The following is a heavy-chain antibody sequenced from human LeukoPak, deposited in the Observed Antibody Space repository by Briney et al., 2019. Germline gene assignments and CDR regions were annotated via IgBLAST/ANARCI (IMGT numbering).Heavy chain of an antibody. CDR2: IWYDGSNK. CDR1: GFTFRSYG. CDR3: AKDLRDGYNLNYYFDY. D-gene: IGHD5-24*01. Sequence: PGRSLRLSCAASGFTFRSYGMHWVRQAPGKGLEWVAVIWYDGSNKYYADSVKGRFTISRDNSKNTLYLQMNSLRAEDTAEYYCAKDLRDGYNLNYYFDYWGQGTLVTVSS. V-gene: IGHV3-33*06. J-gene: IGHJ4*02.